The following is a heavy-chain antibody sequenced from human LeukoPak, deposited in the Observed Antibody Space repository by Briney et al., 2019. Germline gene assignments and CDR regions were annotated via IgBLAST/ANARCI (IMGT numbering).Heavy chain of an antibody. CDR1: GYTFTSYG. J-gene: IGHJ4*02. Sequence: ASVKDSCTASGYTFTSYGISWVRPAPGQGLDWMGWISTYNGNTKYAQKLYGRVCMITDTSTSTAYMELRSLRSDDTAVYYCARSSLAVAGSVLDYWGQGTLVTVSS. D-gene: IGHD6-19*01. CDR3: ARSSLAVAGSVLDY. CDR2: ISTYNGNT. V-gene: IGHV1-18*01.